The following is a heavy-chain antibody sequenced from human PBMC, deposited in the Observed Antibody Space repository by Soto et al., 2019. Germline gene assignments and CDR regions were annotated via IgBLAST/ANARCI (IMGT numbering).Heavy chain of an antibody. J-gene: IGHJ4*02. Sequence: GGSLRLSCAASGFTFSSYAMSWVRQAPGKGLEWVSAISGSGGSTYYADSVKGRFTISRDNSKNTLYLQMNSLRAEDTAVYYWAKRVGLPSFTIFGGVIVGPTELDFWGQGTLVPVSS. CDR1: GFTFSSYA. CDR3: AKRVGLPSFTIFGGVIVGPTELDF. D-gene: IGHD3-3*01. CDR2: ISGSGGST. V-gene: IGHV3-23*01.